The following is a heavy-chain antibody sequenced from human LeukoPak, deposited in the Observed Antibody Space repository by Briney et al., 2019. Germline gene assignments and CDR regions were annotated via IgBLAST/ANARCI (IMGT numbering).Heavy chain of an antibody. CDR3: AKFSMISPVGDY. CDR2: IIGRGGST. Sequence: PGGSLRLFCAVSGFTFSSYAISWVRQAPGKGREGVSAIIGRGGSTSYAHSVKGRFTISRDNSNNTLYLQMNSLRAEDTAVYYCAKFSMISPVGDYWGQGTLVTVSS. CDR1: GFTFSSYA. V-gene: IGHV3-23*01. J-gene: IGHJ4*02. D-gene: IGHD2/OR15-2a*01.